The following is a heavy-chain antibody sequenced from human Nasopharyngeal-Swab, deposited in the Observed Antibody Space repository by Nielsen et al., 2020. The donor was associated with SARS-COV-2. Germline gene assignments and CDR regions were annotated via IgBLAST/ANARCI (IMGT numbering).Heavy chain of an antibody. D-gene: IGHD1-14*01. CDR3: AREKNLFDI. CDR2: IWYDGSNK. J-gene: IGHJ3*02. CDR1: GFTFSDYY. Sequence: GGSLRLSCAASGFTFSDYYMSWIRQAPGKGLEWVAVIWYDGSNKYYADSVKGRFTISRDNSKNTLYLQMNSLRAEDTAVYYCAREKNLFDIWGQGTMVTVSS. V-gene: IGHV3-33*08.